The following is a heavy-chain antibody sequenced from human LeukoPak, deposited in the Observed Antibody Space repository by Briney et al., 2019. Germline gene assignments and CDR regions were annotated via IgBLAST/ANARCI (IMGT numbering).Heavy chain of an antibody. V-gene: IGHV4-61*02. D-gene: IGHD3-9*01. CDR1: GGSISSGSYY. CDR2: IYTSGST. Sequence: SETLSLTCTVSGGSISSGSYYWSWIRQPAGKGLEWIGRIYTSGSTNYNPSLKSRVTISVDTSKNQFSLKLSSVTAADTAVYYCARDPIPRSYYDILTGYVDYWGQGTLVTVSS. CDR3: ARDPIPRSYYDILTGYVDY. J-gene: IGHJ4*02.